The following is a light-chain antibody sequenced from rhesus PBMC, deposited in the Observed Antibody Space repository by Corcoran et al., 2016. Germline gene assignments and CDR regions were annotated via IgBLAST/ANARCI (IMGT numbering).Light chain of an antibody. V-gene: IGKV1-22*01. CDR2: KAS. CDR3: LLYSSRPPYS. J-gene: IGKJ2*01. Sequence: DIQMTQSPSSLSASVGDTVTITCRASQSIRSRSDWYQQKPGKAPRLLIYKASTLQSGVPSRFSGSGSGTEFTLPISSLPPEDFATYYCLLYSSRPPYSFGQGTKVEIK. CDR1: QSIRSR.